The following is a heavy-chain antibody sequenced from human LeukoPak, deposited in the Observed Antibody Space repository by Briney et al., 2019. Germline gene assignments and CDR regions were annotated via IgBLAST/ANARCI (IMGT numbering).Heavy chain of an antibody. Sequence: PGGSLRLSCAASGFTFSSYAMSWVRQAPGKGLEWVSAISGSGGSTYYADSVKGRFTISRDNSKNTLYLQMNSLRAEDTAVYYCAKALPLPRQYYFYGMDVWGQGTTVTVSS. CDR2: ISGSGGST. V-gene: IGHV3-23*01. D-gene: IGHD6-6*01. J-gene: IGHJ6*02. CDR3: AKALPLPRQYYFYGMDV. CDR1: GFTFSSYA.